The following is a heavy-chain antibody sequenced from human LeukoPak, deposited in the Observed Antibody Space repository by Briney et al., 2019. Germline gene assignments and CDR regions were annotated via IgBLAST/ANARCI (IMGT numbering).Heavy chain of an antibody. CDR1: GFSVSGNY. J-gene: IGHJ4*02. CDR2: IYSDGRT. CDR3: ASTSIIRGHDHDQYY. D-gene: IGHD3-10*01. Sequence: GGSLRLSCAASGFSVSGNYMGWVRQAPGKGLGWVSIIYSDGRTYYADSVKGRFTISRDNSKNTLYLQMYSLRTEDTAVYHCASTSIIRGHDHDQYYWGLGTLVTVSS. V-gene: IGHV3-53*01.